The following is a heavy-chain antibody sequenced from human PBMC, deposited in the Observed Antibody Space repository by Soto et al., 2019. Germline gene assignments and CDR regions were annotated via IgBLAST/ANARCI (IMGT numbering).Heavy chain of an antibody. V-gene: IGHV3-15*01. D-gene: IGHD3-22*01. Sequence: GSLRLSCAASGFTFSNAWMSWVRQAPGKGLEWVGRIKSKTDGGTTDYAAPVKGRFTISRDDSKNTLYLQMNSLRAEDTAVYYCAKDHRPKITMIVVDLFDYWGQGT. J-gene: IGHJ4*02. CDR3: AKDHRPKITMIVVDLFDY. CDR1: GFTFSNAW. CDR2: IKSKTDGGTT.